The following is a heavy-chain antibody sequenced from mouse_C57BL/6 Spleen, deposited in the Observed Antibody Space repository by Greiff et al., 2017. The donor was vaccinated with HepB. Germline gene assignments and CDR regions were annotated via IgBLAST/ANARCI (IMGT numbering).Heavy chain of an antibody. Sequence: VKLQQPGAELVMPGASVKLSCKASGYTFTSYWMHWVKQRPGQGLEWIGEIDPSDSYTNYNQKFKGKSTLTVDKSSSTAYMQLSSLTSEDSAVYYCARRELRLPYAMDYWGQGTSVTVSS. J-gene: IGHJ4*01. CDR2: IDPSDSYT. D-gene: IGHD3-2*02. CDR3: ARRELRLPYAMDY. V-gene: IGHV1-69*01. CDR1: GYTFTSYW.